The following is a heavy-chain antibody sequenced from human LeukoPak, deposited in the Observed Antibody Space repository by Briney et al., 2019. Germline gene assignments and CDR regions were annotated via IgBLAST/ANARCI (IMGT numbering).Heavy chain of an antibody. D-gene: IGHD6-19*01. Sequence: PRGSLRLSCAASEFTFNSYWMSWVRQAPGKGLEWVANIEQDGSEKYYVDSVKGRFTISRDNAKNSLYLQMNTLRAEDTAVYYGAREYSSGWSKGYFDYWGQGTLVTVSS. V-gene: IGHV3-7*01. CDR3: AREYSSGWSKGYFDY. J-gene: IGHJ4*02. CDR2: IEQDGSEK. CDR1: EFTFNSYW.